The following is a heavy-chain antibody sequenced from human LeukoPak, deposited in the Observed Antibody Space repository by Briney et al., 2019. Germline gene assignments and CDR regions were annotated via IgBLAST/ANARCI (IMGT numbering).Heavy chain of an antibody. CDR3: AKDGIAARPGYYYYYMDV. CDR2: ISWNRGSI. J-gene: IGHJ6*03. V-gene: IGHV3-9*01. D-gene: IGHD6-6*01. CDR1: GFTFDDYA. Sequence: GGSLRLSCAASGFTFDDYAMHWVRQAPGKGLEWVSGISWNRGSIGYADSVKGRFTISRDNAKNSLYLQMNSLRAEDTALYYCAKDGIAARPGYYYYYMDVWGKGTTVTVSS.